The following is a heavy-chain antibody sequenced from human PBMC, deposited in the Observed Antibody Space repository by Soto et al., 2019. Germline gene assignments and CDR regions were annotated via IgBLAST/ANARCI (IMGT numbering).Heavy chain of an antibody. J-gene: IGHJ5*02. V-gene: IGHV4-59*01. CDR2: IYYSVST. CDR1: GGSISSYY. Sequence: SETLSLTCTVSGGSISSYYSSWIPQPPGKGLQWIGYIYYSVSTNYNPSLKSRVTISVDTSKNQSSLKLSSVTGGDTAVYYCARSELSYSSGWYRFLGVQNWFGRWGRGPLVSVSS. CDR3: ARSELSYSSGWYRFLGVQNWFGR. D-gene: IGHD6-19*01.